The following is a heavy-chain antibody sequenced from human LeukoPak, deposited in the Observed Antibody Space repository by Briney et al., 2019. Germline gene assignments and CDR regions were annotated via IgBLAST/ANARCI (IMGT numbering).Heavy chain of an antibody. CDR2: IYSGGST. J-gene: IGHJ4*02. D-gene: IGHD1-26*01. CDR1: GFTVSSNY. Sequence: GGSLRLSCAASGFTVSSNYMSWVRQAPGKGLEWVSVIYSGGSTYYADSVKGRFTISRDNAKNSLYLQMNSLRAEDTAVYYCARSSGSYYGSYYFDYWGQGTLVTVSS. CDR3: ARSSGSYYGSYYFDY. V-gene: IGHV3-53*01.